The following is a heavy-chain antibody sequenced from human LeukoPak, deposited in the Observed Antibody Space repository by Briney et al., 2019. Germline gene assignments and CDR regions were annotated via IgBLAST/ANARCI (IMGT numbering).Heavy chain of an antibody. CDR1: GFTFNTYW. CDR3: VRGMDV. CDR2: IKQDGSDK. Sequence: GGSLGLSCAASGFTFNTYWMTWVRQAPGKGLEWVANIKQDGSDKRYVDSVKGRFTISRDNAKNSLYLQVNSLRAEDTAVYYCVRGMDVWGKGTTVTVSS. J-gene: IGHJ6*03. V-gene: IGHV3-7*01.